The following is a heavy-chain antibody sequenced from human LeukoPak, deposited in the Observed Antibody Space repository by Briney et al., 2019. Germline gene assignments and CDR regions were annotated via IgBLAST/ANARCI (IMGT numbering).Heavy chain of an antibody. CDR2: VNHSGST. CDR3: ARGPSRAIAVVDY. J-gene: IGHJ4*02. D-gene: IGHD6-19*01. CDR1: GGSFSGYY. Sequence: PSETLSLTCAVYGGSFSGYYWSWIRQPPGKGLEWIGEVNHSGSTNYNPSLKSRVTISVDTSKNQFSLKLSSVTAADTAVYYCARGPSRAIAVVDYWGQGTLVTVSS. V-gene: IGHV4-34*01.